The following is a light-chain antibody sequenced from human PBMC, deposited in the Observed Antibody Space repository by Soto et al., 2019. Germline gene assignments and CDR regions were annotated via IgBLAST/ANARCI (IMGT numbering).Light chain of an antibody. CDR2: WAS. Sequence: DIVMTQSPDSLAVSLGERATINCKSSQSVLYSSNNKNYLAWYQQKPGQPPKLLIYWASTRESGVPDRFSGSGSGTDFTLTISSLQAKDVAVYYCQQYYSTLWTFGQGTKVEIK. V-gene: IGKV4-1*01. CDR3: QQYYSTLWT. CDR1: QSVLYSSNNKNY. J-gene: IGKJ1*01.